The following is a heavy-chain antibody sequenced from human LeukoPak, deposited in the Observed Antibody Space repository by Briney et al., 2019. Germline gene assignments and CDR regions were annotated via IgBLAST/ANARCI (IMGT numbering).Heavy chain of an antibody. Sequence: GGSLRLSCTGSGFTFSRYSMNRVRQAPGKGLEWVANIKQDGSEKYYVDSVKGRFTISRDNAKNSLYLQMNSLRAEDTAVYYCASITGTTRGDYFDYWGQGTLVTVSS. D-gene: IGHD1-20*01. CDR3: ASITGTTRGDYFDY. J-gene: IGHJ4*02. CDR1: GFTFSRYS. CDR2: IKQDGSEK. V-gene: IGHV3-7*05.